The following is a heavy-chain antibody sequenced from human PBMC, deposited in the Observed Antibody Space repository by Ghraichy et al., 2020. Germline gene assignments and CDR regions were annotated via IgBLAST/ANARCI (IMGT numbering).Heavy chain of an antibody. CDR2: IIPIIATA. CDR1: GAPFSSST. Sequence: SVKVSCKVCGAPFSSSTITWVLVCPLQLVEKMGGIIPIIATAIYAQTFQGRVTITADESTGTAYMALSSLRSEDTAVYYCARGQQLVSSYFDYWGQGTLVTVSS. V-gene: IGHV1-69*13. D-gene: IGHD6-6*01. CDR3: ARGQQLVSSYFDY. J-gene: IGHJ4*02.